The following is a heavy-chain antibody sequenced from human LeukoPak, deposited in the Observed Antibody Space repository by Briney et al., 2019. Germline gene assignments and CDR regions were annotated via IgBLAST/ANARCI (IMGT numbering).Heavy chain of an antibody. J-gene: IGHJ6*04. D-gene: IGHD1-1*01. V-gene: IGHV1-69*13. CDR1: GGTFSSYA. CDR2: IIPIFGTA. CDR3: AGLEPPDYYYYGMDV. Sequence: SVKASCKASGGTFSSYAISWVRQAPGQGLEWMGGIIPIFGTANYAQKFQGRVTITADESTSTAYMELSSLRSEDTAVYYCAGLEPPDYYYYGMDVWGKGTTVTVSS.